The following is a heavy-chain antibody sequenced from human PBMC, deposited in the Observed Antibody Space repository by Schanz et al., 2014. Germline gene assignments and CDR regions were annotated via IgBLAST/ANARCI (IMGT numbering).Heavy chain of an antibody. Sequence: EVKMVESGGGLVKPGGSLRLSCAASGFNFSSYSLNWVRQAPGKGLEWVSYVSRSTPDIYYADSVKGRFTMSRDNAKNSVFLQMNSLRAEDTAVYYCAKGRFGELSAFDIWGQGTMVNVSS. CDR1: GFNFSSYS. V-gene: IGHV3-21*01. J-gene: IGHJ3*02. CDR3: AKGRFGELSAFDI. CDR2: VSRSTPDI. D-gene: IGHD3-10*01.